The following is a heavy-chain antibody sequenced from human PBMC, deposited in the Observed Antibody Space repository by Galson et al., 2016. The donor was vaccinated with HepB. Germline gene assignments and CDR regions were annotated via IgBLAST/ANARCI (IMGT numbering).Heavy chain of an antibody. CDR3: AKDKVSFYYYGMDV. CDR1: GFIFGEYA. Sequence: SLRLSCAASGFIFGEYAMHWVRQAPGKGLEWVSGITWNSGAIAYADSVKGRFTISRDNAKNTLYLQMNSLRGDDTALYYCAKDKVSFYYYGMDVWGRGTTVTVSS. D-gene: IGHD2-8*01. CDR2: ITWNSGAI. V-gene: IGHV3-9*01. J-gene: IGHJ6*02.